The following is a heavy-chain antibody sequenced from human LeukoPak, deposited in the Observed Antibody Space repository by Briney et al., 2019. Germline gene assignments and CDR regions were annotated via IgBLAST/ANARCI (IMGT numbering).Heavy chain of an antibody. D-gene: IGHD4-11*01. J-gene: IGHJ6*02. V-gene: IGHV3-23*01. CDR1: GFTFSSYA. CDR2: ISGSGGST. Sequence: GGSLRLSCAASGFTFSSYAMSWVRQAPGKGLEWVSAISGSGGSTYYADSVKGWFTISRDNSKNTLYLQMNSLRAEDTAVYYCAKDTHYSRRYYYGMDVWGQGPRSPSP. CDR3: AKDTHYSRRYYYGMDV.